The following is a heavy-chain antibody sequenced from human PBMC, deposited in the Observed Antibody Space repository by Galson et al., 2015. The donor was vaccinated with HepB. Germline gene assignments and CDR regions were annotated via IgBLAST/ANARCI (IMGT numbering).Heavy chain of an antibody. CDR3: ARQDCSSARCSFDN. CDR1: GFTFGAYW. J-gene: IGHJ4*02. Sequence: SLRLSCAASGFTFGAYWMSWVRQAPGKGLEWVANINQNAGAQSCVDSVKGRFTISRDNAKNSLYLQMNSLRAEDTAVYYCARQDCSSARCSFDNWGQGTLVTVYS. CDR2: INQNAGAQ. V-gene: IGHV3-7*01. D-gene: IGHD2-2*01.